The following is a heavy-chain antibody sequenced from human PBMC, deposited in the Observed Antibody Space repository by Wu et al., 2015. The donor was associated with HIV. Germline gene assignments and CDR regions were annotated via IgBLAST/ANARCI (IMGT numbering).Heavy chain of an antibody. CDR1: GYTFTSYD. Sequence: QVQLVQSGAEVKKPGASVKVSCKTSGYTFTSYDISWVRQATGQGLEWMGWMNPNSGDTGYAQKFQGRVTITRNTSISTAFMELSSLRSEDSAVYYCARVDYDFWSGYYSRYFHHWGQGTLVTVSS. V-gene: IGHV1-8*03. J-gene: IGHJ1*01. D-gene: IGHD3-3*01. CDR2: MNPNSGDT. CDR3: ARVDYDFWSGYYSRYFHH.